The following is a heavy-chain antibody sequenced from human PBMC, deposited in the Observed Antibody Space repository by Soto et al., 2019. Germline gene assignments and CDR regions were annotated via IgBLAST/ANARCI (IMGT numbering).Heavy chain of an antibody. D-gene: IGHD1-26*01. CDR2: IDYSGGNT. CDR1: GFIFSNFA. CDR3: AVRRVGVFFDS. V-gene: IGHV3-23*01. J-gene: IGHJ4*02. Sequence: PGGSLRLSCAASGFIFSNFAMSWVRQAPGKGLEWISAIDYSGGNTHYADSVKGRFTISRDNSENTLYLQMYSLRAEDTAIYYCAVRRVGVFFDSWGQGTLVTVSS.